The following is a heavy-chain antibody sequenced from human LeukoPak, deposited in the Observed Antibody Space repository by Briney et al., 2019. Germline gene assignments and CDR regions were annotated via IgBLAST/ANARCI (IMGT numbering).Heavy chain of an antibody. CDR3: VRVGGNYEGLIDY. Sequence: GASVKVSCKASGYTFTNFPIGWVRQAPGQGLEWMGWISAYNGYTKYAPSLQGRVTMTTDTSTSTAYMQLRSLRSDDTAMYYCVRVGGNYEGLIDYWGQGTLVTVSS. J-gene: IGHJ4*02. D-gene: IGHD1-26*01. CDR1: GYTFTNFP. V-gene: IGHV1-18*01. CDR2: ISAYNGYT.